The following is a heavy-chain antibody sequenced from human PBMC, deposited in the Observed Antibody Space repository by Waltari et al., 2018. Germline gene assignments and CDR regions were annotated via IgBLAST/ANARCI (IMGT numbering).Heavy chain of an antibody. J-gene: IGHJ4*02. V-gene: IGHV3-66*01. CDR1: GFTVGNND. CDR3: ARPSSGSHNY. D-gene: IGHD1-26*01. Sequence: DVQLVESGGGLVQPGGSLRLSCAASGFTVGNNDMSWVRQPPGKGLEWVSLIYSGGDAFYADSVKGRFTISRDNSKKTLYLQMNSLRAEDTAVYYCARPSSGSHNYWGRGTLVTVSS. CDR2: IYSGGDA.